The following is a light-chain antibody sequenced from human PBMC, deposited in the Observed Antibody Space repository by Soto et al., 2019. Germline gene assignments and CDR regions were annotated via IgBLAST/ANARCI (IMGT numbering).Light chain of an antibody. CDR1: QSVSRSY. CDR3: QQYGSSPIT. Sequence: IVFAHSPVALSFSPGENVTLSCRARQSVSRSYLAWYQQKPGQAPRLLMYGASSRATGIPDRFSGSGSGTDFTLTISRLEPEDFAMYYCQQYGSSPITFGQGTLLEVK. V-gene: IGKV3-20*01. J-gene: IGKJ5*01. CDR2: GAS.